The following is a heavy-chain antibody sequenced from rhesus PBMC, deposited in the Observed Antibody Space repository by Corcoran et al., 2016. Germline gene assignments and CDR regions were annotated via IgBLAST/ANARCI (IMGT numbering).Heavy chain of an antibody. V-gene: IGHV5-2*01. CDR3: ARGWGTVTVFDF. CDR2: IDPSDSDT. D-gene: IGHD4-23*01. CDR1: GYSFTNYW. J-gene: IGHJ3*01. Sequence: EVQLVQSGAEVKRPGESLKISCKTSGYSFTNYWISWVRQMPGKGLEWMGAIDPSDSDTRYTPSFQGKVTIAADNSISTAYLQWSSLKASDNATYYCARGWGTVTVFDFWGQGLRVTVSS.